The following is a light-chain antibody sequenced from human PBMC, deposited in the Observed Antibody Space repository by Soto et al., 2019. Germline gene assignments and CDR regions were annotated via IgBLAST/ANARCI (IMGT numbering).Light chain of an antibody. CDR1: QSVSSN. J-gene: IGKJ1*01. V-gene: IGKV3-15*01. CDR2: GAS. Sequence: EIVMTQSPATLSVSPGERATHSCRASQSVSSNLAWYQQKPGQAPRLLIYGASTRATGIPARFSGSGSGTEFTLTTSSLQYEDFAVYYCQQYNNWPPWTFGQGTKVEIK. CDR3: QQYNNWPPWT.